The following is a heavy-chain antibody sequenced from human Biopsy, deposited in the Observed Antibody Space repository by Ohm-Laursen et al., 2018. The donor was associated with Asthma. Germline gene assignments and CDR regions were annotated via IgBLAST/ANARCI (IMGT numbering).Heavy chain of an antibody. J-gene: IGHJ3*01. V-gene: IGHV1-3*04. CDR2: VNTGNGDT. D-gene: IGHD3-9*01. CDR1: GYNFISFA. CDR3: ARTYYDFLTGQVKDVFGV. Sequence: SVKVSCKASGYNFISFAIHWVRQAPGQRLEWMGWVNTGNGDTKYSQKFQGGVTITRDTSASTAYMELRSLRSEDTATYYCARTYYDFLTGQVKDVFGVWGQGTMVTVSS.